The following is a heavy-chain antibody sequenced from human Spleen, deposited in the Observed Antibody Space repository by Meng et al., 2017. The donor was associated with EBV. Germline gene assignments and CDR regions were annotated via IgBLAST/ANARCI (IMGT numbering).Heavy chain of an antibody. D-gene: IGHD3-22*01. J-gene: IGHJ4*02. CDR2: INPSVGST. CDR1: GYTFTSYS. V-gene: IGHV1-46*01. CDR3: ARDLASSGYGGYFDY. Sequence: VQLVQSGAEVKKPGDPVKVSCKASGYTFTSYSMQWVRQAPGQGLEWMGFINPSVGSTGYAQKFQSRVTMTRDTSTNTVYMELSSLRSEDTAVYYCARDLASSGYGGYFDYWGQGTLVTVSS.